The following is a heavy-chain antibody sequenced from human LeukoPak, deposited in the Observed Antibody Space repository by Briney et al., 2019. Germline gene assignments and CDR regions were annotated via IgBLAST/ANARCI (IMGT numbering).Heavy chain of an antibody. Sequence: ASVKVSCKASGYTFISYGISWVRQAPGQGLEWMGWISGYNGNTNYAQKLQGRVTMTTDTSTSTVYMELRSLRSDDTAVYYCARGSPPRRNYDSSGYYSYYFDYWGQGTLVTVSS. D-gene: IGHD3-22*01. V-gene: IGHV1-18*01. CDR1: GYTFISYG. CDR2: ISGYNGNT. J-gene: IGHJ4*02. CDR3: ARGSPPRRNYDSSGYYSYYFDY.